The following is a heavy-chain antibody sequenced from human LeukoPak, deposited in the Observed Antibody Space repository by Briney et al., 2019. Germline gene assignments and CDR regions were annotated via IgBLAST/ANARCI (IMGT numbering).Heavy chain of an antibody. Sequence: GGSLRLSCAASGFTFSSYAMHWVRQAPGKGLEWMAFIRYDGSNKYYADSVKGRFTISRDNSKNTLYLQMNSLRAEDTAVYYCAKDGKRISMMVVVRAGYFQHWGQGTLVTVSS. CDR3: AKDGKRISMMVVVRAGYFQH. J-gene: IGHJ1*01. V-gene: IGHV3-30*02. CDR1: GFTFSSYA. D-gene: IGHD3-22*01. CDR2: IRYDGSNK.